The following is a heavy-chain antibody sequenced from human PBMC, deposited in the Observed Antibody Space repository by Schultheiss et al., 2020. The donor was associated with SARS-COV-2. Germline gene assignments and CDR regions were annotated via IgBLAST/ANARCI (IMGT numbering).Heavy chain of an antibody. Sequence: GGSLRLSCAASGFTFSSYGMNWVRQAPGKGLEWVSSISSSGSYIYYADSLKGRFTISRDNAKNSLYLQMNSLRAEDTAVYYCARGYSYGDFDYWGQGTLVTVSS. CDR2: ISSSGSYI. D-gene: IGHD5-18*01. J-gene: IGHJ4*02. CDR3: ARGYSYGDFDY. CDR1: GFTFSSYG. V-gene: IGHV3-21*01.